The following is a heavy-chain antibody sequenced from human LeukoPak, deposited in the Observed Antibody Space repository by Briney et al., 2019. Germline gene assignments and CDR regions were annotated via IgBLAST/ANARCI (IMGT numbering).Heavy chain of an antibody. V-gene: IGHV4-34*01. J-gene: IGHJ4*02. D-gene: IGHD2-21*01. CDR3: ARPGGDYI. CDR1: GGSFSGYY. Sequence: SETLSLTCVVYGGSFSGYYWSWIRQPPGKGLEWIGSIYHSGSTYYNSSLKSRVTISVDTSKNQFFLKLSSVTAADTAVYYCARPGGDYIWGQGTLVTVSS. CDR2: IYHSGST.